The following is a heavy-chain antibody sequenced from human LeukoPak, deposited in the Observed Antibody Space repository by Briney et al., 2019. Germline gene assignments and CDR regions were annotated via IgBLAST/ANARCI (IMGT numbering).Heavy chain of an antibody. D-gene: IGHD5-18*01. V-gene: IGHV4-4*07. CDR3: ARDEVAYSSDAFDI. CDR2: IYTSGST. CDR1: GGSISSYY. J-gene: IGHJ3*02. Sequence: SETLSLTCTVSGGSISSYYWSWIRQPAGKGLEWIGRIYTSGSTNYNPSLKSRVTMSVDTSKNQFSLELSSVTAADTAVYYCARDEVAYSSDAFDIWGQGTMVTVSS.